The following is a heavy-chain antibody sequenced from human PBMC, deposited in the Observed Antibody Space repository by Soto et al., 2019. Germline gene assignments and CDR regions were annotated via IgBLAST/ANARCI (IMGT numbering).Heavy chain of an antibody. J-gene: IGHJ4*02. V-gene: IGHV4-59*08. CDR1: GDSISSYY. CDR2: FYYSGST. CDR3: ARRTYDSSGSYYFDS. Sequence: SETLSLTCTVSGDSISSYYWSWIRQPPGKGLEWIGYFYYSGSTNYNPSLESRVTISGDTSKNHFSLKLTSVTAADTAVYYCARRTYDSSGSYYFDSWGQGTLVTVSS. D-gene: IGHD3-22*01.